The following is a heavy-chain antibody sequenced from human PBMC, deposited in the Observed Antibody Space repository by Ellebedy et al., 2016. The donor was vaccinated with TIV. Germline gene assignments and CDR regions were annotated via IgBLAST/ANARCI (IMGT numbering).Heavy chain of an antibody. CDR2: ISGSGGST. CDR3: ARGGSVGFDY. V-gene: IGHV3-23*01. J-gene: IGHJ4*02. CDR1: GFTFRSYA. Sequence: GGSLRLXXAASGFTFRSYAMSWVRQAPGKGLEWVSAISGSGGSTYYADSVKGRFTISRDNAKNSLYLQMNSLRAEDTAVYYCARGGSVGFDYWGQGTLVTVSS.